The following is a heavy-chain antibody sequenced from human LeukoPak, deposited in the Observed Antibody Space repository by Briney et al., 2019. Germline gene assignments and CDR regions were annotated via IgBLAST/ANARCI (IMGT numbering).Heavy chain of an antibody. Sequence: GGSLRLSCAASGLTVSTNFMNWIRQAPGEGLEWVSVMHSGGTTYYADSVRGRFTISRDNSKNTLYLQMNNLRAEDTAVYYCARGPYVGSRFWGQGTLVTVSS. J-gene: IGHJ4*02. D-gene: IGHD3-10*02. CDR2: MHSGGTT. CDR3: ARGPYVGSRF. CDR1: GLTVSTNF. V-gene: IGHV3-53*01.